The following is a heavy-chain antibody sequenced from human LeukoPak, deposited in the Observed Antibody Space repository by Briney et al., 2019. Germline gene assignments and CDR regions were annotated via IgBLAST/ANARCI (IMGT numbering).Heavy chain of an antibody. CDR3: ARDRGEGGGSYYYFDY. J-gene: IGHJ4*02. V-gene: IGHV3-30-3*01. CDR1: GFTFSTYT. CDR2: ISYDGSNK. Sequence: GGSLRLSCAASGFTFSTYTMHWVRQAPGKGLEWVAVISYDGSNKYYADSVKGRFTISRDNSKNSLYLHMNSLRAEDTAVYYCARDRGEGGGSYYYFDYWGQGTLVTVSS. D-gene: IGHD1-26*01.